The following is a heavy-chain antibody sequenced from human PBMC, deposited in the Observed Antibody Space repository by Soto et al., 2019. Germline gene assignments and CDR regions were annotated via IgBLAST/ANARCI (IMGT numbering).Heavy chain of an antibody. D-gene: IGHD3-10*01. Sequence: PSETLSLTCAISRDSVSSNSAAWNWIRQSPSRGLEWLGRTYYRSKWYNDYAVSVKSRITINPDTSKNQFSLQLNSVTPEDTAVYYCARGRADGSGRFFRSRWYYFDDWGRGTLVTVSS. CDR3: ARGRADGSGRFFRSRWYYFDD. CDR1: RDSVSSNSAA. J-gene: IGHJ4*02. CDR2: TYYRSKWYN. V-gene: IGHV6-1*01.